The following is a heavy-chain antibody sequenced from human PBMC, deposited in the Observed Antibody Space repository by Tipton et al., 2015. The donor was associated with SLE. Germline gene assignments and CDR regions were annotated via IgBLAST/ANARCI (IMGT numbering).Heavy chain of an antibody. V-gene: IGHV4-34*01. Sequence: TLSLTCAVCGGSFSGSYWSWIRQPPGKGLEWLGEINLSGSTNYNPSLKSRVTISVDTSKNQFSLKLNSVTAADTAVYYCARAPYYYDSSGYYRFDPWGQGTLVTVSS. CDR2: INLSGST. J-gene: IGHJ5*02. D-gene: IGHD3-22*01. CDR1: GGSFSGSY. CDR3: ARAPYYYDSSGYYRFDP.